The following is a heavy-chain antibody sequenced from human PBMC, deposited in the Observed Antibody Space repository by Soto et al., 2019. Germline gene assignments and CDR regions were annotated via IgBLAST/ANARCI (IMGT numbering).Heavy chain of an antibody. V-gene: IGHV3-30-3*01. Sequence: QVQLVESGGGVVQPGRSLRLSCAASGFTFSSYAMHWVRQAPGKGLEWVAVISYHGSNKYYADSVKGRFTISRDNSKNTLYLQMNSLRAEDTAVYYCARDSAVTMIVVVIWGEIDSWGQGTLVTVSS. J-gene: IGHJ4*02. CDR3: ARDSAVTMIVVVIWGEIDS. CDR2: ISYHGSNK. CDR1: GFTFSSYA. D-gene: IGHD3-22*01.